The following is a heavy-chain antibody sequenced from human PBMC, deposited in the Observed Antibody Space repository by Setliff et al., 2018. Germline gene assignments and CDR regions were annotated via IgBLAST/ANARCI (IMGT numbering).Heavy chain of an antibody. D-gene: IGHD1-26*01. J-gene: IGHJ4*02. Sequence: AGGSLRLSCVVSGFTFDDYVMSWVRQAPGKGLEFVSGIIQGGNTYYGDSVKGRFTMSRDNSKNTVYLRMNSLTAEDTAMYYCSRDRGGSYQDYWGPGTLVTVSS. V-gene: IGHV3-20*04. CDR3: SRDRGGSYQDY. CDR2: IIQGGNT. CDR1: GFTFDDYV.